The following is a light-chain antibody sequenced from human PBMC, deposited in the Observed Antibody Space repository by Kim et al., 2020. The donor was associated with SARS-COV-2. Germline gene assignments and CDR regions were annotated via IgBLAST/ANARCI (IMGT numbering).Light chain of an antibody. Sequence: SYELTQPPSVSVSPGQTASITCSGDKLGDKYACWYQQKPGQSPVLVIYQDSKRPSGIPERFSGSNSGNTATLTISGTQAMDEADYYCQVWDSSVWVFGGG. CDR1: KLGDKY. V-gene: IGLV3-1*01. CDR2: QDS. J-gene: IGLJ3*02. CDR3: QVWDSSVWV.